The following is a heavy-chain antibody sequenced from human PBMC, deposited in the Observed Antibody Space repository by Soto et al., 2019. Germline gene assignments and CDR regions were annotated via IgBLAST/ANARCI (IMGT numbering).Heavy chain of an antibody. CDR2: MTSSGSAI. CDR3: ARVGGSFFEN. V-gene: IGHV3-23*04. J-gene: IGHJ4*02. CDR1: GFTFGTYA. D-gene: IGHD3-16*01. Sequence: EVQLVESGGGLVQPGGSLRLSCAASGFTFGTYAMSGVRQAPGKGLEWVSAMTSSGSAIYYAESVRGRFIISRDNARNTLSLQLNRLRVEDTALYYCARVGGSFFENWGQGTRVTVSS.